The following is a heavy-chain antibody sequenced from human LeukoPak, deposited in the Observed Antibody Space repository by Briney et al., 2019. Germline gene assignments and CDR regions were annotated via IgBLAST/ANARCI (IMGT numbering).Heavy chain of an antibody. V-gene: IGHV3-15*01. CDR2: IKSKTDGGTT. D-gene: IGHD2-2*01. J-gene: IGHJ3*02. Sequence: AGGSLRLSCAASGFTFSNAWMSWVRQAPGKGLEWVGRIKSKTDGGTTDYAAPVKGRFTISRDDSKNTLYLQMNSLKTEDTAVYYCTTGPMGPDIVVVPAAMFDAFDIWGQGTMVTVSS. CDR1: GFTFSNAW. CDR3: TTGPMGPDIVVVPAAMFDAFDI.